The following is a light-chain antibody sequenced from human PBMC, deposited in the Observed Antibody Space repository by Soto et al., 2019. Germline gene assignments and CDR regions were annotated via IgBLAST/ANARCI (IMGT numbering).Light chain of an antibody. CDR3: QQYDDSPT. V-gene: IGKV3-15*01. CDR2: GAS. Sequence: EIAMTQSPATLSVSPGDRATLSCRASQSISSNLVWYQQKAGQAPRLLIYGASTRATGIPARFSGSGSGTEFTLTISRLQSEDFAVYYCQQYDDSPTFGQGTKVDI. J-gene: IGKJ1*01. CDR1: QSISSN.